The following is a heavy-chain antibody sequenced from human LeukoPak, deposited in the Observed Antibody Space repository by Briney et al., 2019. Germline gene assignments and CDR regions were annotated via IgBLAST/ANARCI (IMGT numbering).Heavy chain of an antibody. J-gene: IGHJ3*01. CDR2: VKSDGSST. Sequence: GGSLRLSCAASGFTFSSYWMHWVRQAPGKGLVWASRVKSDGSSTNYADSVKGRFTVSRDNAKYTLILQMNSLRAEDTAVYYCARGGSPPEALGDTFDVWGHGTLVTVSS. CDR1: GFTFSSYW. V-gene: IGHV3-74*01. CDR3: ARGGSPPEALGDTFDV. D-gene: IGHD1-26*01.